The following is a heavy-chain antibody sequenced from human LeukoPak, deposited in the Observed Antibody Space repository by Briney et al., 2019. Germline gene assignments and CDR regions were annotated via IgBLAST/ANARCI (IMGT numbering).Heavy chain of an antibody. CDR1: GGSISSYY. J-gene: IGHJ4*02. V-gene: IGHV4-59*01. Sequence: PSETLSLTCTVSGGSISSYYWSWIRQPPGKGLEWIGYIYYSGSTNYNPSLKSRVTISVDTSKNQFSLKLSSVTAADTAVYYCASHSSGYYGFNFLDYWGQGTLVTVSS. D-gene: IGHD3-22*01. CDR2: IYYSGST. CDR3: ASHSSGYYGFNFLDY.